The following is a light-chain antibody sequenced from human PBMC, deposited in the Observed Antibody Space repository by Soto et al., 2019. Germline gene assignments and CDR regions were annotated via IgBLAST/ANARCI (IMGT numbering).Light chain of an antibody. CDR2: DAS. J-gene: IGKJ1*01. V-gene: IGKV3-15*01. CDR3: QHYSTVWA. CDR1: QSVNVN. Sequence: EIVLTQSQATLSVSPGERATLSCRASQSVNVNLAWYRQKPGQAPRLLIYDASTLESGVPSRFSGSGSGTEFTLTISSLQPEDFATYYCQHYSTVWAFGQGTKVDMK.